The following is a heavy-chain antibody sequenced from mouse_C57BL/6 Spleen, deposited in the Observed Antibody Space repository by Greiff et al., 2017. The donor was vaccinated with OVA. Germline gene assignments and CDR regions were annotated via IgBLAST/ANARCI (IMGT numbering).Heavy chain of an antibody. CDR3: ARHGGGY. J-gene: IGHJ4*01. Sequence: EVKVEESGGGLVQPGGSLKLSCAASGFTFSDYYMYWVRQTPEKRLEWVAYISNGGGSTYYPDTVKGRFTISRDNAKNTLYLQMSRLKSEDTAMYYCARHGGGYWGQGTSVTVSS. CDR2: ISNGGGST. V-gene: IGHV5-12*01. CDR1: GFTFSDYY.